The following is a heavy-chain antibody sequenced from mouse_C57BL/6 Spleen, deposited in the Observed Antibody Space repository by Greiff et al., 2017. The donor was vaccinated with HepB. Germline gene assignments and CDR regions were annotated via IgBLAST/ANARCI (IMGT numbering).Heavy chain of an antibody. CDR3: TRVRLYYGNYGFAY. Sequence: VQLQQSGAELVRPGASVTLSCKASGYTFTDYEMHWVKQTPVHGLEWIGAIDPETGGTAYNQKFKGKAILTADKSSSTAYMELRSLTSEDSAVYYCTRVRLYYGNYGFAYWGQGTLVTVSA. CDR1: GYTFTDYE. V-gene: IGHV1-15*01. D-gene: IGHD2-1*01. CDR2: IDPETGGT. J-gene: IGHJ3*01.